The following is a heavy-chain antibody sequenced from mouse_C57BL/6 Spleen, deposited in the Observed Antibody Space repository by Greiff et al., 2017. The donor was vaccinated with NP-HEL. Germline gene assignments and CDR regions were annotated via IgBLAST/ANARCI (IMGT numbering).Heavy chain of an antibody. D-gene: IGHD2-12*01. CDR3: TRDGNDVRFAY. CDR2: LSSGGDYI. J-gene: IGHJ3*01. CDR1: GFTFSSYA. Sequence: EVQGVESGEGLVKPGGSLKLSCAASGFTFSSYAMSWVRQTPEKRLEWVAYLSSGGDYIYYADTVKGRFTISRDNARNTLELQMSRLKSEDTDMYYCTRDGNDVRFAYWGQGTLVTVSA. V-gene: IGHV5-9-1*02.